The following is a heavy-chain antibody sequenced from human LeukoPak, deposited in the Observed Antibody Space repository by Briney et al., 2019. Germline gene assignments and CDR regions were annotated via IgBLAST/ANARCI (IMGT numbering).Heavy chain of an antibody. CDR1: GFTFSSYA. V-gene: IGHV3-23*01. Sequence: GGSLRLSXAASGFTFSSYAMSWVRQAPGKGLEWVSAISGSGGSTYYADSVKGRFTISRDNSKNTLYLQMNSLKTEDTAVYYCTTGPLLWFGVANHWGQGTLVTVSS. CDR2: ISGSGGST. J-gene: IGHJ5*02. CDR3: TTGPLLWFGVANH. D-gene: IGHD3-10*01.